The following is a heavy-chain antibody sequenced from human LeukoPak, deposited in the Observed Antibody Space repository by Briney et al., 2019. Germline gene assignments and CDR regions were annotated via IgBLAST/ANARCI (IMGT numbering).Heavy chain of an antibody. Sequence: GGSLRLSCAASGLTFSDYYMSWIRQAPGKGLEWISYISSNGRTIYYADSVKGRFTISRDNARKSVYLQMNSQRAEDTAIYYCARTQQWLLLGFDPWGQGTLVTVSS. CDR2: ISSNGRTI. CDR1: GLTFSDYY. CDR3: ARTQQWLLLGFDP. V-gene: IGHV3-11*01. D-gene: IGHD6-19*01. J-gene: IGHJ5*02.